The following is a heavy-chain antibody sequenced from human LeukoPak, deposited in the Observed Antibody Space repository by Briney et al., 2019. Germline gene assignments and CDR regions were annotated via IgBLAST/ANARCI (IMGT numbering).Heavy chain of an antibody. CDR3: ARFSSGWYHYYFDY. CDR1: GYTFTSYG. Sequence: ASVKVSCKASGYTFTSYGISWVRQAPGQGLEWMGWISAYNGNTNYAQKLQGRVTMTTDTSTSTAYMELRSLRSDDTAVYYCARFSSGWYHYYFDYWGQGTLVTVSS. J-gene: IGHJ4*02. CDR2: ISAYNGNT. D-gene: IGHD6-19*01. V-gene: IGHV1-18*01.